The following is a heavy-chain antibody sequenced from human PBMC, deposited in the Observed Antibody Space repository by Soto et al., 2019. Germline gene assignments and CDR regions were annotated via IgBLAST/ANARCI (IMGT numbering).Heavy chain of an antibody. V-gene: IGHV3-23*01. D-gene: IGHD2-2*01. CDR1: GFTFSSYA. J-gene: IGHJ6*03. CDR3: ANGAYCSSTSCYGTYNYYMDV. CDR2: ISRSGGST. Sequence: EVQLLESGGGLVQPGGSLRLSCAASGFTFSSYAMSWVRQAPGKGLEWVSSISRSGGSTYYADSVKGRFTISRDNSKNTLYLQMNSLRAEDTAVYYCANGAYCSSTSCYGTYNYYMDVWGKGTTVIVSS.